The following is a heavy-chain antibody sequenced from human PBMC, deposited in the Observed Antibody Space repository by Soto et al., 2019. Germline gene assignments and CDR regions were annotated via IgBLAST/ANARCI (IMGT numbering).Heavy chain of an antibody. J-gene: IGHJ6*02. CDR1: GYTFTSYD. Sequence: QVQLVQSGAEVKKPGASVKVSCKASGYTFTSYDINWVRQATGQGLEWMGWMNPNCGNTGYAQKFQGRVTMTRNTSIITAYMELSSLRSEDTAVYYCARPRSGSYYYGMDVWGQGTAVTVSS. V-gene: IGHV1-8*01. D-gene: IGHD3-3*01. CDR3: ARPRSGSYYYGMDV. CDR2: MNPNCGNT.